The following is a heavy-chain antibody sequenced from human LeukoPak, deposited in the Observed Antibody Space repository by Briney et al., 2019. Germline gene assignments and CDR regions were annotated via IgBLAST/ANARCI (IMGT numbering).Heavy chain of an antibody. CDR2: ISAYNGNK. J-gene: IGHJ4*02. V-gene: IGHV1-18*01. D-gene: IGHD4-17*01. CDR1: GYTFTSYG. CDR3: ARVDVAYGDYNFDY. Sequence: ASVKVSCKASGYTFTSYGISWVRQAPGQGLEWMGWISAYNGNKTYAQKLQGRVTMTTETSTSTAYMELRSLRSDDTAVYYCARVDVAYGDYNFDYWGQGTLVTVSS.